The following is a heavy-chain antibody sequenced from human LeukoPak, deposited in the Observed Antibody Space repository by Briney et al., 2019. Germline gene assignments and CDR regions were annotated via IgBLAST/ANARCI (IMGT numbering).Heavy chain of an antibody. V-gene: IGHV3-74*01. CDR2: INSDGSST. D-gene: IGHD4-23*01. CDR3: ARAGRSLRWSSWGYYYYMDV. J-gene: IGHJ6*03. Sequence: GGSLRLSCAASGFTFSSYWMHWVRQAPGKGLVWVSRINSDGSSTSYADSVKGRFTISRDNAKNTLYLQMNSLRAEDTAVYYCARAGRSLRWSSWGYYYYMDVWGKGTTVTVSS. CDR1: GFTFSSYW.